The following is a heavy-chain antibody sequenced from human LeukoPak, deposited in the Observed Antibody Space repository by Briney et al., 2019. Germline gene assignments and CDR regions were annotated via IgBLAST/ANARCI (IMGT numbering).Heavy chain of an antibody. D-gene: IGHD6-13*01. CDR3: ARSYSSSWYIGY. V-gene: IGHV1-2*02. Sequence: ASVKVSCTASGYTFTGYYMHWVRQAPGQGLEWMGWINPNSGGTNYAQKFQGRVTMTRDTSISTAYMELSRLRSDDTAVYYCARSYSSSWYIGYWGQGTLVTVSS. CDR1: GYTFTGYY. J-gene: IGHJ4*02. CDR2: INPNSGGT.